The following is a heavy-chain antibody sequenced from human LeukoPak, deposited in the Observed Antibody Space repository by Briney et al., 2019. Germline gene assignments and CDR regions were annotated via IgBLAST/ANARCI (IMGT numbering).Heavy chain of an antibody. CDR1: GFTFSSYA. CDR3: ARDFGDLHCSSTSCSHYYYGMDV. V-gene: IGHV3-23*01. J-gene: IGHJ6*04. CDR2: ISGSGGST. Sequence: GGSLRLSCAASGFTFSSYAMSWVRQAPGKGLEWVSAISGSGGSTYYADSVKGRFTISRDNAKNSLYLQMNSLRAEDTAVYCCARDFGDLHCSSTSCSHYYYGMDVWGKGTTVTVSS. D-gene: IGHD2-2*01.